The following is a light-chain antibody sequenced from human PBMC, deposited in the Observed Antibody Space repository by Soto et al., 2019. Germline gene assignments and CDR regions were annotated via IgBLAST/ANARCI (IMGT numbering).Light chain of an antibody. V-gene: IGKV3D-20*02. CDR3: QQRSNWLT. CDR1: QSVSSGY. Sequence: EIVLTQSPGTLSLSPGERVTLSCRASQSVSSGYLAWYQQKPGQAPRLLIYDISTRAAAIPARFSGSGSGTDFTLTVSSLEPEDFAVYYCQQRSNWLTFGQGTRLEIK. J-gene: IGKJ5*01. CDR2: DIS.